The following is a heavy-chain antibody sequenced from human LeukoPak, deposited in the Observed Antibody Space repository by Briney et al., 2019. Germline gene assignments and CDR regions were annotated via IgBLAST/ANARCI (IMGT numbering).Heavy chain of an antibody. CDR2: MNPNSGGT. D-gene: IGHD4-17*01. V-gene: IGHV1-2*02. CDR3: ARAGDYGDYAGTY. J-gene: IGHJ4*02. Sequence: VASVKVSCKASGYTFTSYDINWVRQATGQGLEWMGWMNPNSGGTNYAQKFQGRVTMTRDTSISTAYMELSRLRSDDTAVYYCARAGDYGDYAGTYWGQGTLVTVSS. CDR1: GYTFTSYD.